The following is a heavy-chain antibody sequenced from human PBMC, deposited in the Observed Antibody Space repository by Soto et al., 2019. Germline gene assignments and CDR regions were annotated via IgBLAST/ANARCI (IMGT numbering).Heavy chain of an antibody. J-gene: IGHJ6*02. Sequence: QVQLVQSGAEVKKPGSSVKVSCKTSGVTFSAYALSWVRQAPGQGLEWMGGIIPIFGTANYAQNFQGRITITADGSTTTAYLALRTPRSEDTAVYCCARPSRGSSNYAMAVWGQGTTVSVSS. CDR1: GVTFSAYA. V-gene: IGHV1-69*12. CDR2: IIPIFGTA. CDR3: ARPSRGSSNYAMAV. D-gene: IGHD6-6*01.